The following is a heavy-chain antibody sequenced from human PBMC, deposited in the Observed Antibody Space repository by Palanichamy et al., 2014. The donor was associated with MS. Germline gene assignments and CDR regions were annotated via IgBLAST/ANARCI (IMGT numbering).Heavy chain of an antibody. Sequence: QVQLVQSGAEVKKPGASLKVSCKASGYTFTGHGITWVRQAPGQGLEWMGWISAYNSNTTYAQKLRGRVTLTTDTSTSTAYMELRSLRSDDTAVYYCARVSTYYFDSWGQGTLVTVSS. CDR2: ISAYNSNT. CDR3: ARVSTYYFDS. J-gene: IGHJ4*02. V-gene: IGHV1-18*01. CDR1: GYTFTGHG.